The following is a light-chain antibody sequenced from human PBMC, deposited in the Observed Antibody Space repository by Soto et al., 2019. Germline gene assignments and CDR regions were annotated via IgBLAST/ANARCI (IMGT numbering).Light chain of an antibody. CDR2: DVS. CDR1: NSDIGGYNY. Sequence: QSVLTQPRSVSGSPGQSVTISCTGTNSDIGGYNYVSWYQQHPGKAPKVMIYDVSRRPSGVPDRFSGSKSVNTASLTISGLQAEDEADYYCCSYAGRYNFWVFGGGTKLTVL. V-gene: IGLV2-11*01. CDR3: CSYAGRYNFWV. J-gene: IGLJ3*02.